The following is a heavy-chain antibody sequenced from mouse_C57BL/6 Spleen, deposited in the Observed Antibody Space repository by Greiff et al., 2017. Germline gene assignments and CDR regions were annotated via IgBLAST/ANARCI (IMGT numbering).Heavy chain of an antibody. CDR1: GYNFTSYW. V-gene: IGHV1-69*01. J-gene: IGHJ4*01. CDR3: ARRRDYAMDY. CDR2: IDTSDSYT. Sequence: VKLQQPGAELVMPGASVQLSCKASGYNFTSYWMHWVKQRPGQGLEWIGAIDTSDSYTNYNQKFKGKSTLTVDKSSSTAYMQLSNLTSKDSAVYYFARRRDYAMDYWGQGTSVTVSS.